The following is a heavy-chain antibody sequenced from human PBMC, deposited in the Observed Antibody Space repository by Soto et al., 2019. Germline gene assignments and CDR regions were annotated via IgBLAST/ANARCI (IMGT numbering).Heavy chain of an antibody. J-gene: IGHJ4*02. Sequence: PSETLSLTCAVYGGSFSGYYWSWIRQPPGKGLEWIGEINHSGSTNYNPSLKSRVTISVDTSKNQFSLKLSSVTAADTAVYYCARTRAARPPLLDYWGQGTLVTVSS. CDR3: ARTRAARPPLLDY. D-gene: IGHD6-6*01. CDR2: INHSGST. CDR1: GGSFSGYY. V-gene: IGHV4-34*01.